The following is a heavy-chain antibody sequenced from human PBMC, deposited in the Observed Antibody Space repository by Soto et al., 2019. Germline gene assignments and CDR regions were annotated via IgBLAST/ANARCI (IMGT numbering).Heavy chain of an antibody. CDR2: INHSGST. J-gene: IGHJ5*02. Sequence: QVQLQQWGAGLLKPSETLSLTCAVYGGSFSDYYWSWILQPPGKGLEWIGEINHSGSTNYNPSLKSRVTISVDTSKNQFSLKLSSVTAADTAVYYCARGRYNWNYNWFDPWGQGTLVTVSS. V-gene: IGHV4-34*01. CDR3: ARGRYNWNYNWFDP. CDR1: GGSFSDYY. D-gene: IGHD1-7*01.